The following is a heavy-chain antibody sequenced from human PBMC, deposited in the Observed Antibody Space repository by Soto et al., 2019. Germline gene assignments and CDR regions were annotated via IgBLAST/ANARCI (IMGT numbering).Heavy chain of an antibody. CDR2: VNLGGNT. Sequence: KSAETLSLTCSVYGGSFSGYYCIWIRQSPVKGLEWIVLVNLGGNTNYSPPLKSRATISIDVSKNQFSLSLTSLTAADSAVYFCARTMTTVTTLGMDVWGQGTTVTVSS. CDR1: GGSFSGYY. V-gene: IGHV4-34*01. J-gene: IGHJ6*02. CDR3: ARTMTTVTTLGMDV. D-gene: IGHD4-4*01.